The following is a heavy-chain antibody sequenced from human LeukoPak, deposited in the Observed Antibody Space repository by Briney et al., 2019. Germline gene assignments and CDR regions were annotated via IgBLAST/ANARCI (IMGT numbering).Heavy chain of an antibody. Sequence: GGSLRLSCAASTFTFSNYEMNWVRQAPGKGLEWISYISRSGSTIYYADSVKGRFTISRDNAKNSLYLQMNSLRAEDTAVYYCASGYHLPYWGQGTLVTVSS. V-gene: IGHV3-48*03. D-gene: IGHD5-12*01. CDR3: ASGYHLPY. J-gene: IGHJ4*02. CDR2: ISRSGSTI. CDR1: TFTFSNYE.